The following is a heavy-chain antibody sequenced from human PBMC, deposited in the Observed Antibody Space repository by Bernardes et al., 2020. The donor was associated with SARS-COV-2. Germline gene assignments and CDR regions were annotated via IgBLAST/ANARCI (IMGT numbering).Heavy chain of an antibody. CDR3: ARVDFSNLYYFDY. CDR2: ISTSSSYI. CDR1: GFTFSSYT. V-gene: IGHV3-21*06. J-gene: IGHJ4*02. Sequence: GGSLRLSCAASGFTFSSYTMNWVRQAPGKGLEWISSISTSSSYISYSDSVRGRFTISRDNAKNSVSLQMNILRAEDTAVYYCARVDFSNLYYFDYWGQGTPVTVSS. D-gene: IGHD4-4*01.